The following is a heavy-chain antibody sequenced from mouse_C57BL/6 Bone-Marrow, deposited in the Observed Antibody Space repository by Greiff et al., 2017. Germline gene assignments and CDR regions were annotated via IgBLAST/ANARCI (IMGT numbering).Heavy chain of an antibody. CDR2: IDPKSGGT. V-gene: IGHV1-72*01. J-gene: IGHJ1*03. Sequence: QVQLQQPGAELVKPGASVKLSCKASGYTFTSYWMHWVKQRPGRGLEWIGRIDPKSGGTKYNEKFKSKATLTADKPSSTAYMQLSSLTSEDCAVYYGAHGNYFYWYFAVWGTGTTVTVSS. CDR1: GYTFTSYW. CDR3: AHGNYFYWYFAV. D-gene: IGHD2-1*01.